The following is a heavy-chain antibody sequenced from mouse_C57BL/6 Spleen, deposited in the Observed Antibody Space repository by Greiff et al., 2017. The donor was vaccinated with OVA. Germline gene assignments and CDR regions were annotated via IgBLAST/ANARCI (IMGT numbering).Heavy chain of an antibody. J-gene: IGHJ4*01. D-gene: IGHD2-13*01. V-gene: IGHV1-55*01. CDR1: GYTFTSYW. Sequence: VQLQQPGAELVKPGASVKMSCKASGYTFTSYWITWVKPRPGQGLEWIGDIYPGSGSTNYNEKFKSKATLTVDTSSSTAYMQLSSLTSEDSAVYYCARHYSDYYYAMDYWGQGTSVTVAS. CDR2: IYPGSGST. CDR3: ARHYSDYYYAMDY.